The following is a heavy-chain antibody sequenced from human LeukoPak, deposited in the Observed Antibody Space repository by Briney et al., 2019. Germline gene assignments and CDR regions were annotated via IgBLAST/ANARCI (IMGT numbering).Heavy chain of an antibody. V-gene: IGHV4-39*07. J-gene: IGHJ6*02. D-gene: IGHD1-1*01. Sequence: PSETLCLTCTVSGGSISSSSYYWGWIRQPPGTGLEWIGSIYYSGSTYYNPSLKSRVTISVDTSKNQFSLKLSSVTAADTAVYYCARDESPKGRTGTTYHFFGGYGMDVWGQGTTVTVSS. CDR1: GGSISSSSYY. CDR3: ARDESPKGRTGTTYHFFGGYGMDV. CDR2: IYYSGST.